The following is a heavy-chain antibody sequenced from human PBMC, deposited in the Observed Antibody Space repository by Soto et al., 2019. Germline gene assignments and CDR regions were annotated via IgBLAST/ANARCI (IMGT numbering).Heavy chain of an antibody. CDR2: ISTDTGET. D-gene: IGHD3-10*01. Sequence: QVQLVQSGAEVKKPGASVKVSCKASGYTITRYAMQWVREAPGQRLEWMGWISTDTGETRYSLRFQGRVSITRDTSANTVYMELSSLRSEDAAVYYCARDLYSGSGNYNFFDFWGQGTPVTVSS. J-gene: IGHJ4*02. CDR3: ARDLYSGSGNYNFFDF. CDR1: GYTITRYA. V-gene: IGHV1-3*04.